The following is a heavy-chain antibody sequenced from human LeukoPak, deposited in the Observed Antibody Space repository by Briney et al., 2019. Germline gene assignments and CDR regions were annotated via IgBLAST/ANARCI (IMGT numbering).Heavy chain of an antibody. J-gene: IGHJ5*02. Sequence: NSSQTLSLTCPLSAVSISSYYWSWIRQHRRTRRGWIGFIYYRGSTNYKPTLKSRVTISVDTSKNQFSLKLSSVTAADTAVYYCARNPKYYDILTGYYKFGPWGQGTLVTVSS. CDR1: AVSISSYY. CDR3: ARNPKYYDILTGYYKFGP. D-gene: IGHD3-9*01. CDR2: IYYRGST. V-gene: IGHV4-59*01.